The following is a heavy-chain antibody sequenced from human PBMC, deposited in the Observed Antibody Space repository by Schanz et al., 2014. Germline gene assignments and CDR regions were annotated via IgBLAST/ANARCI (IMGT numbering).Heavy chain of an antibody. J-gene: IGHJ6*02. CDR3: ASDFWSGYSHYYYGLDV. CDR1: GYTFTGYY. V-gene: IGHV1-2*06. D-gene: IGHD3-3*01. CDR2: INPNNGGT. Sequence: QVQLVQSGAEVKKPGASVKVSCKASGYTFTGYYMHWVRQAPGQGLEWMGRINPNNGGTNYAQKFQGRVTMTRDMSINTAYMELSRLRSDDSAVYYCASDFWSGYSHYYYGLDVWGQGTTVTVSS.